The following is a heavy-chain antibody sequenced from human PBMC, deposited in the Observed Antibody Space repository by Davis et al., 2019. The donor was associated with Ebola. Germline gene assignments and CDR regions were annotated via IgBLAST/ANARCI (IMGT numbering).Heavy chain of an antibody. D-gene: IGHD4-11*01. J-gene: IGHJ6*03. CDR1: GGTFSSFV. CDR2: IIPIFGTA. CDR3: ARDGRATTFNRPSGYYYYMDV. Sequence: SVTVSCKASGGTFSSFVISWVRQAPGQGLEWMGGIIPIFGTANYAQKFQARVTITADESTSTAYMELTSLRSEDTAVYYCARDGRATTFNRPSGYYYYMDVWGKGTTVTVSS. V-gene: IGHV1-69*13.